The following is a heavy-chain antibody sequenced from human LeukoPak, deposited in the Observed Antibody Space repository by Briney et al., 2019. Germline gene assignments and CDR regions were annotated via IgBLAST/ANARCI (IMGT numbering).Heavy chain of an antibody. CDR2: IKQDGSEK. CDR1: GFTFSSYW. Sequence: GGSLRLSCAASGFTFSSYWMSWVRQAPGKGLEWVANIKQDGSEKYYVDSVKGRFTISRDNAKNTLYLQMNSLRAEDTAVYYCARRWNYDSSGCAFDIWGQGTMVTVSS. V-gene: IGHV3-7*01. D-gene: IGHD3-22*01. CDR3: ARRWNYDSSGCAFDI. J-gene: IGHJ3*02.